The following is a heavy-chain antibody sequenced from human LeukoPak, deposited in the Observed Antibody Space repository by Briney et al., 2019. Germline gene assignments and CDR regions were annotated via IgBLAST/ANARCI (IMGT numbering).Heavy chain of an antibody. J-gene: IGHJ6*03. V-gene: IGHV4-61*02. D-gene: IGHD2-15*01. CDR2: IYSSGST. CDR1: GGSISSGNYY. CDR3: ARDGTRLVAYYYYYMDV. Sequence: SQTLSLTCTVSGGSISSGNYYWSWIRQPAGKGLEWIGRIYSSGSTNYNPSLKSRVTMSVDTSKNQFSLKLSSVTAADTAVYYCARDGTRLVAYYYYYMDVWGQRDHGHRLL.